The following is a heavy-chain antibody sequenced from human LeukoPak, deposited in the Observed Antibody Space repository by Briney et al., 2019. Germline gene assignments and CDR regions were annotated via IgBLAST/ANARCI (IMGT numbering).Heavy chain of an antibody. J-gene: IGHJ3*02. Sequence: GGSLRLSCAASGFTFSNYWMSWVRQAPGKGLVWVANIKQDGSEKYYVDSVEGRFTISRDNAQNSLYLQMNSLRAEDTAVYYCARPLGRVKENAFDIWGQGTMVTVSS. V-gene: IGHV3-7*03. D-gene: IGHD2-21*01. CDR3: ARPLGRVKENAFDI. CDR1: GFTFSNYW. CDR2: IKQDGSEK.